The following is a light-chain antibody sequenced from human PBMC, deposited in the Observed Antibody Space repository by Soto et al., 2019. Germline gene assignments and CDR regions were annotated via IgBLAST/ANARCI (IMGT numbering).Light chain of an antibody. Sequence: EIVLTQSPGTLSLSPGERATLSCRASQTVRSNSLVWYQQKPGQAPRLLMYDATSRPPGIPDRFSGSGSGTDFTLTISRLEPEDSAVYYCQQRGSWPATFGPGTKVDIK. CDR3: QQRGSWPAT. J-gene: IGKJ3*01. V-gene: IGKV3D-20*02. CDR1: QTVRSNS. CDR2: DAT.